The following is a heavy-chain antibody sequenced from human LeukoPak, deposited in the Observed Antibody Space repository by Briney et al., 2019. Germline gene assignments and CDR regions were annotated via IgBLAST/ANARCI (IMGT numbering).Heavy chain of an antibody. Sequence: GGSLRLSCAASGFTFSSYWMSWVRQAPGKGLEWVANIKQDGSEKYYVDSVKGRFTISRDNAKNSLYLQMNSLRAEDTAVYYCARVRGATLYYYYMDVWGKGTTVTISS. V-gene: IGHV3-7*01. J-gene: IGHJ6*03. D-gene: IGHD5-12*01. CDR3: ARVRGATLYYYYMDV. CDR2: IKQDGSEK. CDR1: GFTFSSYW.